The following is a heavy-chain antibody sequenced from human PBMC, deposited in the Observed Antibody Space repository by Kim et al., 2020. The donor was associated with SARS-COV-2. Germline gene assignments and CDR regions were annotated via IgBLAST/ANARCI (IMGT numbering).Heavy chain of an antibody. J-gene: IGHJ5*02. D-gene: IGHD2-21*01. Sequence: ASVKVSCKASGYTFTSYYMHWVRQAPGQGLEWMGIINPSGGSTSYAQKFQGRVTMTRDTSTSTVYMELSSLRSEDTAVYYCARDPRPTHIVVALRGFDPWGQGTLVTVSS. CDR3: ARDPRPTHIVVALRGFDP. V-gene: IGHV1-46*01. CDR1: GYTFTSYY. CDR2: INPSGGST.